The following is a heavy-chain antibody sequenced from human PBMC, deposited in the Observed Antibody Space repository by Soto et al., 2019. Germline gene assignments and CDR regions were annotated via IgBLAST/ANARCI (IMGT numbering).Heavy chain of an antibody. CDR3: AGPKGVAGTPGNYYGMDV. V-gene: IGHV1-18*01. Sequence: ALVKRSCKASGYTFTSYRIGCVLHDTGQGLEWMGWISDYNGNTNYAQKLQGRVTMTTDTSTSTAYMELRSLRSDDTAVYYCAGPKGVAGTPGNYYGMDVWGQGTTVTVSS. CDR2: ISDYNGNT. CDR1: GYTFTSYR. D-gene: IGHD6-19*01. J-gene: IGHJ6*02.